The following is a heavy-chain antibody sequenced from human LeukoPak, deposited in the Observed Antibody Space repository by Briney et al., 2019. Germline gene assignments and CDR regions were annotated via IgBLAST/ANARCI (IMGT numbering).Heavy chain of an antibody. V-gene: IGHV4-59*01. J-gene: IGHJ6*03. CDR2: IYYSGSA. CDR3: ARGRDGYNWGNYYYHMDV. D-gene: IGHD5-24*01. CDR1: GGSISNYC. Sequence: SETLSLTCTVSGGSISNYCWSWIRQPPGKGLEWIGYIYYSGSANYNPSLKSRVTISVDTSKNQFPLKLSSVTAADTAVYYCARGRDGYNWGNYYYHMDVWGKGSTVTVSS.